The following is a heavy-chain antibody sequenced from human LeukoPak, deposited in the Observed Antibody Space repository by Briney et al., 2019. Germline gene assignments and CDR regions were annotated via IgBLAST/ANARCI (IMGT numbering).Heavy chain of an antibody. CDR2: INPNSGGT. J-gene: IGHJ4*02. CDR1: GGTFSSYV. CDR3: ARDLGGTSFYFDF. V-gene: IGHV1-2*02. D-gene: IGHD1-26*01. Sequence: ASVKVSCKASGGTFSSYVISWVRQAPGQGLEWMGWINPNSGGTTYAQNFRGRVTMTRDTSISTAYLDLSSLKSDDTAVYYCARDLGGTSFYFDFWGQGTLVTVSS.